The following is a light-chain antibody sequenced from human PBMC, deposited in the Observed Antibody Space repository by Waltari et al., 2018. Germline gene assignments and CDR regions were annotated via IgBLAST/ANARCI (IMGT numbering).Light chain of an antibody. J-gene: IGLJ3*02. CDR2: DVS. V-gene: IGLV2-14*01. CDR1: SSDVGGYHY. Sequence: QSALTQPASVSGSPGQSITISCTGTSSDVGGYHYVSWYQQHPGKAPKVMIYDVSKRPSGVSNRFSGSKSGNTASLTISGLQAEDEADYYCSSYTSSSTWVFGGGTKLTVL. CDR3: SSYTSSSTWV.